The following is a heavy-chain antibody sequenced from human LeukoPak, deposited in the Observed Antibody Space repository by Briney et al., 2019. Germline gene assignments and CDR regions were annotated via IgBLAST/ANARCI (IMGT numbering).Heavy chain of an antibody. J-gene: IGHJ4*02. Sequence: PSETLSLTCTVSRGSTSTYYWSWIRQPAGKGLEWIGRIYPSGNTNFNPSLKSRVTMSVDTSKNQFSLKLSSVTAADTAVYYCARNGLWGHRGVSDYWGQGTLVTVSS. V-gene: IGHV4-4*07. CDR3: ARNGLWGHRGVSDY. CDR1: RGSTSTYY. CDR2: IYPSGNT. D-gene: IGHD3-10*01.